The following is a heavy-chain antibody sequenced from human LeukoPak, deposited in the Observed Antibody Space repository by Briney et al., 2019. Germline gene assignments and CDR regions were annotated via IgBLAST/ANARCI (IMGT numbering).Heavy chain of an antibody. Sequence: GGSLRLSCVGSGFTFSSYWMTWVRQAPGKGLEWLSYISSTTGRIIYYADSVKGRFTISRDNTKNSLFLQMVSLRVEDTAVYYCARYYSDAFDVWGQGTVVTVSS. CDR1: GFTFSSYW. CDR3: ARYYSDAFDV. D-gene: IGHD3-10*01. CDR2: ISSTTGRII. J-gene: IGHJ3*01. V-gene: IGHV3-48*04.